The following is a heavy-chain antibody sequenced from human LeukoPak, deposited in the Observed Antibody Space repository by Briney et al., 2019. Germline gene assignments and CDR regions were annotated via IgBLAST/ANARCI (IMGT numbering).Heavy chain of an antibody. Sequence: GGSLRLSCAASGFTFSSYSMNWVRQAPGKGLEWVSYISSSSSTIYYADSVKGRFTVSRDNAKNSLYLQMNSLRADDTAVYYCARGPAYHFDYWGQGTLVTVSS. J-gene: IGHJ4*02. CDR2: ISSSSSTI. CDR3: ARGPAYHFDY. CDR1: GFTFSSYS. V-gene: IGHV3-48*01.